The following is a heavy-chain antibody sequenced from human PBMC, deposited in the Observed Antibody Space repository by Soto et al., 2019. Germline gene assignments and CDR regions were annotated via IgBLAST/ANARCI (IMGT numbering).Heavy chain of an antibody. J-gene: IGHJ6*03. V-gene: IGHV3-21*01. D-gene: IGHD3-3*01. CDR3: ARRREDDFWSGYSPYYYYYMDV. Sequence: EVQLVESGGGLVKPGGSLRLSCAASGFTFSSYSMNWVRQAPGKGLEWVSSISSSSSYIYYADSVKGRFTISRDNAKNSRYLQMNSLRAEDTAVYYCARRREDDFWSGYSPYYYYYMDVWGKGTTVTVSS. CDR2: ISSSSSYI. CDR1: GFTFSSYS.